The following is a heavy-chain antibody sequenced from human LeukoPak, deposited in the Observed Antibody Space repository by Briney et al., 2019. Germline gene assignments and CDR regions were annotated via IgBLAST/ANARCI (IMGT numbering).Heavy chain of an antibody. CDR3: ATFGYCSSTSCQADIYYYYGMDV. CDR2: ISSSSSYI. Sequence: GGSLRLSCAASGFTFSSYSTNWVRQAPGKGLEWVSSISSSSSYIYYADSVKGRFTISRDNAKNSLYLQMNSLRAEDTAVYYCATFGYCSSTSCQADIYYYYGMDVWGQGTTVTVSS. D-gene: IGHD2-2*03. V-gene: IGHV3-21*01. J-gene: IGHJ6*02. CDR1: GFTFSSYS.